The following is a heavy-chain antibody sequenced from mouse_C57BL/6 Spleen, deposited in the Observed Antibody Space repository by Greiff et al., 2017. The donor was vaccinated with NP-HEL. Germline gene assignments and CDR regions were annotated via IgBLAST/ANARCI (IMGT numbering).Heavy chain of an antibody. CDR1: GYTFTSYW. V-gene: IGHV1-52*01. Sequence: VQLQQPGAELVRPGSSVKLSCKASGYTFTSYWMHWVKQRPIQGLEWIGNIDPSDSETHYNQKFKDKATLTVDKSSSTAYMQLSSLTSEDSAVYYCARGTAQGGAWFAYWGQGTLVTVSA. J-gene: IGHJ3*01. CDR2: IDPSDSET. D-gene: IGHD3-2*02. CDR3: ARGTAQGGAWFAY.